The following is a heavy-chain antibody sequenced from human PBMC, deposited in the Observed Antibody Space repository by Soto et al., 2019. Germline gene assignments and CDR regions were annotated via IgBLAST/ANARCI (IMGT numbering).Heavy chain of an antibody. CDR2: ISYDGSNK. CDR3: ARDRGYSYGYLDY. V-gene: IGHV3-30-3*01. Sequence: PWGSLRLSCAASGFTFSSYAMHWVRQAPGKGLEWVAVISYDGSNKYYADSVKGRFTISRDNSKNTLYLQMNSLRAEDTAVYYCARDRGYSYGYLDYWGQGTLVTVSS. CDR1: GFTFSSYA. D-gene: IGHD5-18*01. J-gene: IGHJ4*02.